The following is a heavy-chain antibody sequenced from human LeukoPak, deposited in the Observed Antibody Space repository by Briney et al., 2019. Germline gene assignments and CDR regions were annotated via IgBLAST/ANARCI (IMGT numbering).Heavy chain of an antibody. V-gene: IGHV4-34*01. J-gene: IGHJ4*02. CDR2: INHSGST. CDR3: ARGATAMVTDFDY. Sequence: SETLSLTCAVYGGSFSGYYWSWIRQPPGKGLEWMGEINHSGSTNYNPSLKSRVTISVDTSKNQFSLKLSSVTAADTAVYYCARGATAMVTDFDYWAQRTLLTLSS. D-gene: IGHD5-18*01. CDR1: GGSFSGYY.